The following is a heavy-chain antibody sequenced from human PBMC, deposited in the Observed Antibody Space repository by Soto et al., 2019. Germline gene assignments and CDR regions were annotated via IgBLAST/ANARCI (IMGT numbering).Heavy chain of an antibody. CDR1: GGAINSTVYY. V-gene: IGHV4-39*01. CDR3: ARHGAYSTSVYYYYGMDV. Sequence: SETLSLTCTVSGGAINSTVYYWGRIRQPPGKGLEWIGSSNYGGPTYYSPSRQSRVTISLDTAKNHFSLNLRSVTAADTAVYYCARHGAYSTSVYYYYGMDVWGQGTTDTVSS. D-gene: IGHD6-13*01. J-gene: IGHJ6*02. CDR2: SNYGGPT.